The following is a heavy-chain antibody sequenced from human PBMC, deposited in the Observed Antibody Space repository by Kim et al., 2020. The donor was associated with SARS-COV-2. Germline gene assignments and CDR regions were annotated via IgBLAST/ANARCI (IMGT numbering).Heavy chain of an antibody. Sequence: GGSLRLSCAASGFTVSSNYMSWVRQAPGKGLEWVSVIYSGGTTYYADSVKGRFTISRDNSKNTLYLQMNSLRAEDTAVYYCARDNGVAGPNYWGQGTLVTVPS. D-gene: IGHD6-19*01. J-gene: IGHJ4*02. CDR2: IYSGGTT. CDR3: ARDNGVAGPNY. CDR1: GFTVSSNY. V-gene: IGHV3-53*01.